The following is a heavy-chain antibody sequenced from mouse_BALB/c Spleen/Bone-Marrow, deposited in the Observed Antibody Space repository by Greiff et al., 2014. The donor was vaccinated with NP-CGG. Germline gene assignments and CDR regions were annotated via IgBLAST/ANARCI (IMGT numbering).Heavy chain of an antibody. CDR3: ARRGNWGYAMDY. CDR2: IFPGSGNI. D-gene: IGHD2-1*01. J-gene: IGHJ4*01. Sequence: LQESGPELVKPGASVKVSCEASGYSFTSYYIHWVKQRPGQGLEWIGWIFPGSGNIKYNEKFKGEATLTADTSSSTAYMRLSSLTSEDSAVYFCARRGNWGYAMDYWGQGTSVTVSS. CDR1: GYSFTSYY. V-gene: IGHV1-66*01.